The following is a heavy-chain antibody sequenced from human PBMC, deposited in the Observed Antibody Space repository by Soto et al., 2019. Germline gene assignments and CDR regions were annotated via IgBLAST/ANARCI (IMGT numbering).Heavy chain of an antibody. V-gene: IGHV3-33*01. J-gene: IGHJ6*02. CDR2: ILTDGSNR. CDR3: ARDDEYSGNGMDV. CDR1: GFTFSNYG. Sequence: QVQLVESGGGVVQPGRSLTLSCAASGFTFSNYGMHWVRQAPGKGLEWVAVILTDGSNRYHADSVKDRFTISRDNSKNTLYLQMNSLRAEDTAVYYCARDDEYSGNGMDVWGQGTKVTVS. D-gene: IGHD3-10*01.